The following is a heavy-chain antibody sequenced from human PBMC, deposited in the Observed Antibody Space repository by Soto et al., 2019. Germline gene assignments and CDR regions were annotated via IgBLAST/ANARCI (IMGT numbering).Heavy chain of an antibody. V-gene: IGHV4-59*01. CDR2: IYYSGGT. CDR1: GGSISSYY. CDR3: ARGRPDLITIFGVVIIGPFDY. Sequence: QVQLQESGPGLVKPSETLSLTCTVSGGSISSYYWSWIRQPPGKGLEWIGYIYYSGGTNYNPSLKSRVTISVDTSKNQFSLKLSSVTAADTAVYYCARGRPDLITIFGVVIIGPFDYWGQGTLVTVSS. J-gene: IGHJ4*02. D-gene: IGHD3-3*01.